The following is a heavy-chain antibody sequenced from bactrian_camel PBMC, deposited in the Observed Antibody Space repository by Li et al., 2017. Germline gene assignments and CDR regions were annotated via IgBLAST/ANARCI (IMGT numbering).Heavy chain of an antibody. V-gene: IGHV3S1*01. CDR2: IYTGDGRT. J-gene: IGHJ4*01. CDR3: AKALGGGNYYTGEYNY. D-gene: IGHD2*01. CDR1: GFAFNNNW. Sequence: VQLVESGGGLVQPGGSLTLSCAASGFAFNNNWMHWVRQAPGKGLEWVSTIYTGDGRTKSADSVKGRFTMSRDNAKNMLYLQMNNLKSEDTALYYCAKALGGGNYYTGEYNYWGQGTQVTVS.